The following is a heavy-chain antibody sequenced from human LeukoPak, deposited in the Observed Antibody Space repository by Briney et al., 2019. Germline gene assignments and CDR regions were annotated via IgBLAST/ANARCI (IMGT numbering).Heavy chain of an antibody. D-gene: IGHD5-24*01. CDR1: GFTFGGYA. CDR2: IRSKAYGGTT. J-gene: IGHJ4*02. V-gene: IGHV3-49*04. Sequence: GGSLRLSCTASGFTFGGYAMSWVRQAPGKGLEWVGFIRSKAYGGTTEYAASVKGRFTISRDDSKSIAYLQMNSLKTEDTAVYYCTREGNGYNLYYFDYWGQGTLVTVSS. CDR3: TREGNGYNLYYFDY.